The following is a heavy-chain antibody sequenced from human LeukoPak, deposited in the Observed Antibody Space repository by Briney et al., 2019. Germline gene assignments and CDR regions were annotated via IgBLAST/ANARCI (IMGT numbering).Heavy chain of an antibody. CDR1: GGSISSNNYY. V-gene: IGHV4-39*07. J-gene: IGHJ5*02. D-gene: IGHD6-6*01. CDR3: ATTPYSSSSAWFDP. Sequence: PSETLSLTCTVSGGSISSNNYYWGWIRQPPGKGLEWIGSIYYSGSTNYNPSLKSRVTISVDTSKNQFSLKLSSVTAADTAVYYCATTPYSSSSAWFDPWGQGTLVTVSS. CDR2: IYYSGST.